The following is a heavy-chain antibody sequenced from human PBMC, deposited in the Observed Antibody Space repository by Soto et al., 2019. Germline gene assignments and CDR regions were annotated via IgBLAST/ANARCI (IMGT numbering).Heavy chain of an antibody. Sequence: VQLTESGPGLVRPSGTLSLTCDVSGGSITTSVLWTWVRQFPGGGLEWIGEIAHDGHTNYNPSLSGRVTSSVELSYRPFSLNVASVNAADAAVCFWAGGTDYDYWGQVTLVTFSS. CDR2: IAHDGHT. V-gene: IGHV4-4*02. J-gene: IGHJ4*02. CDR1: GGSITTSVL. D-gene: IGHD4-17*01. CDR3: AGGTDYDY.